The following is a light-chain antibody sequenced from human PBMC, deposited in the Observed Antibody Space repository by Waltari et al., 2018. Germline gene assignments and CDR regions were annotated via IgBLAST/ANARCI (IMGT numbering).Light chain of an antibody. J-gene: IGKJ2*01. CDR1: QSISSY. Sequence: DIQMTQSPSSLSASVGDRVTITCRASQSISSYLNWYQQKPGKAPNLLIYAASSLQSGVPSRFSGGGSGTDFTLTISSLQPEDFATYYCQQSYSAAVTFGQGTKVEIK. CDR3: QQSYSAAVT. CDR2: AAS. V-gene: IGKV1-39*01.